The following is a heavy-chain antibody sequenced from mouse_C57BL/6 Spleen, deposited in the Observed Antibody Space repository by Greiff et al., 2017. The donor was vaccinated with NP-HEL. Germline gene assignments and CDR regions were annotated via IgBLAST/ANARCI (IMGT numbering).Heavy chain of an antibody. V-gene: IGHV1-81*01. Sequence: VQLKQSGAELVRPGASVKLSCKASGYTFTSYGISWVKQRTGQGLEWIGEIYPRSGNTYYNEKFKGKATLTADKSSSTAYMELSSLTSEDSAVYFCASESYYSSSDYYAMDYWGQGTSLTVSS. CDR2: IYPRSGNT. CDR1: GYTFTSYG. CDR3: ASESYYSSSDYYAMDY. J-gene: IGHJ4*01. D-gene: IGHD1-1*01.